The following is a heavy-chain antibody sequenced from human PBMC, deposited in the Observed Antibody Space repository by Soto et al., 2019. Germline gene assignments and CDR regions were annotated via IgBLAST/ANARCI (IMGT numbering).Heavy chain of an antibody. D-gene: IGHD2-8*02. V-gene: IGHV3-74*01. J-gene: IGHJ4*02. CDR3: ARELVHGYLDL. Sequence: EVQLVEAGGGLVQPGGSLRLSCAASGFMFGTHWMHWVRQAPEKGLVLVARIHAAGGRTDYADSVKGRFTISRDNAKRTLYLQMPSLSADDTARDYCARELVHGYLDLWGQVALVTVSS. CDR1: GFMFGTHW. CDR2: IHAAGGRT.